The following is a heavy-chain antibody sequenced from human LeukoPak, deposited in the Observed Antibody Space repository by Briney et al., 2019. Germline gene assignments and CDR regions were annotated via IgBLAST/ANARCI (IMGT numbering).Heavy chain of an antibody. CDR1: GDSLSSNSAA. V-gene: IGHV6-1*01. Sequence: SQTLSLTCALSGDSLSSNSAAWNWIRQSPWRGLEWLGRTYYRSKWYNDYAVSVKSRITINPDTSKNQFSLQLNSVTPEDTAVYYCARDRQQLDPFFDYWGQGTLVTVSS. D-gene: IGHD6-13*01. CDR3: ARDRQQLDPFFDY. J-gene: IGHJ4*02. CDR2: TYYRSKWYN.